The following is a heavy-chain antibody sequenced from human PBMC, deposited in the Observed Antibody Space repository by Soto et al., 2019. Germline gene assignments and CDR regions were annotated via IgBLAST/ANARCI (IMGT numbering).Heavy chain of an antibody. CDR1: GFTFSDHY. Sequence: GGSLRLSCAASGFTFSDHYMDWVRQAPGKGLEWVGRIRNKANTYTTEYAASVKGRFTISRDDSKNSLYLQMNSLKTEDTAVYCCARAKWELPTPHWSFDYWGQGTLVTVSS. D-gene: IGHD1-26*01. CDR2: IRNKANTYTT. CDR3: ARAKWELPTPHWSFDY. J-gene: IGHJ4*02. V-gene: IGHV3-72*01.